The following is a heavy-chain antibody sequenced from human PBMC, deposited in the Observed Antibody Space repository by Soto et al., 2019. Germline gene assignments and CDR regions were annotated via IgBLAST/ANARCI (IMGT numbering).Heavy chain of an antibody. V-gene: IGHV3-23*01. CDR1: GFTFSSYA. CDR2: ISGGGNDA. CDR3: ARSLFLASTGIEPFDF. J-gene: IGHJ4*02. D-gene: IGHD6-13*01. Sequence: EVQLLESGGGLGQPGGSLVLSCAASGFTFSSYAMSWVRQAPGKGLEWVSSISGGGNDAYYAGSVKGRFTISRDNSRNTLYLLMNSLRADDTAVHYCARSLFLASTGIEPFDFWGQGTLVTVSS.